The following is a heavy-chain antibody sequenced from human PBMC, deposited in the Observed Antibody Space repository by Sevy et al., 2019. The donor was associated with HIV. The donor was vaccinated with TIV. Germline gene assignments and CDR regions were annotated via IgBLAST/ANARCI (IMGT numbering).Heavy chain of an antibody. CDR1: GFTFSSYS. Sequence: GGSLRLSCAASGFTFSSYSMNWVRQAPGKGLEWVSYISSSSSTIYYADSVKGRFIISRDNAKNSLYLQMNSLRDEDTAVYYCAREWGGAAGYYYYYGMDVWGQGTTVTVSS. J-gene: IGHJ6*02. CDR3: AREWGGAAGYYYYYGMDV. V-gene: IGHV3-48*02. CDR2: ISSSSSTI. D-gene: IGHD3-16*01.